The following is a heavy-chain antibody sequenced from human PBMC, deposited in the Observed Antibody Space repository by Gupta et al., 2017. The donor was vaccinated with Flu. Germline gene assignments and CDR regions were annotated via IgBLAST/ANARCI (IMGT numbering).Heavy chain of an antibody. CDR2: LSVPSDTI. J-gene: IGHJ3*02. CDR3: ARGDCAANYCYEVAGAFNI. D-gene: IGHD2-2*01. Sequence: KRVEWVSYLSVPSDTIKYADSLKGRFSISRDNAKNSLYLHINNLRVEDTAIYFCARGDCAANYCYEVAGAFNIWGQGTKVTVSS. V-gene: IGHV3-11*01.